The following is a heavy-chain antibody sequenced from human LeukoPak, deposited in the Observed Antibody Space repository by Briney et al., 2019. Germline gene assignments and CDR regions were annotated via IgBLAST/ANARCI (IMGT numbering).Heavy chain of an antibody. D-gene: IGHD6-6*01. Sequence: PGGSLRLSCAASGFTFSSYAMSWVRQAPGKGLEWVSAISGSGGSTYYADSVKGRFTISRDNSKNTLYLQMNSLRAEDTAVYYCAKPRIAARPPTGRKDNWFDPWGQGTLVTVSS. V-gene: IGHV3-23*01. CDR1: GFTFSSYA. CDR2: ISGSGGST. J-gene: IGHJ5*02. CDR3: AKPRIAARPPTGRKDNWFDP.